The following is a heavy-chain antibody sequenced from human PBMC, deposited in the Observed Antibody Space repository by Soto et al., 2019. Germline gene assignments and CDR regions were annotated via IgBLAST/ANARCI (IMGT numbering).Heavy chain of an antibody. CDR1: GYTFTSYG. D-gene: IGHD5-18*01. J-gene: IGHJ6*02. CDR2: ISAYNGNT. Sequence: ASVKVSCKASGYTFTSYGISWVRQAPGQGLEWMGWISAYNGNTNYAQKLRGRVTMTTDTSTSTAYMELRSLRSDDTAVYYCARDQPLQPPIDYGMDVWGQGTTVTVSS. V-gene: IGHV1-18*01. CDR3: ARDQPLQPPIDYGMDV.